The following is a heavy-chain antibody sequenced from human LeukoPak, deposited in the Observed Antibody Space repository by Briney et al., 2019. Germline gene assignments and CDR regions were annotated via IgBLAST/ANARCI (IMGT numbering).Heavy chain of an antibody. V-gene: IGHV3-53*01. CDR2: IYSGGST. CDR3: ASRATVTTDRFWFDP. D-gene: IGHD4-11*01. Sequence: GGSLRLSCAASGFTVSSNYMSWVRQAPGKGLEWVSVIYSGGSTSYADSVKGRFTISRDNSKDTLYLQMNSLRAEDTAVYYCASRATVTTDRFWFDPWGQGTLVTVSS. CDR1: GFTVSSNY. J-gene: IGHJ5*02.